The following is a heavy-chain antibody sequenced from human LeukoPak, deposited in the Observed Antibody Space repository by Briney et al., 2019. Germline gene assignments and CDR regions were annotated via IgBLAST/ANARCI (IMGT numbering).Heavy chain of an antibody. Sequence: SETLSLTCTVSGYYVTDGYYWGWIRQPPGKGLEWIGHIYHFGDTFYNPSLNTRVTLSVDTSQNQISLTLTSLTAADTTTYYCARIDKTQRLVLGVEQWGQGTLVTVSS. CDR3: ARIDKTQRLVLGVEQ. CDR2: IYHFGDT. D-gene: IGHD6-13*01. J-gene: IGHJ1*01. CDR1: GYYVTDGYY. V-gene: IGHV4-38-2*02.